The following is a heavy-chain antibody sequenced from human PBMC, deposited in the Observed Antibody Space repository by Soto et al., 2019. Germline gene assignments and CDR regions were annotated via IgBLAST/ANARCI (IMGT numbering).Heavy chain of an antibody. J-gene: IGHJ4*02. D-gene: IGHD4-17*01. CDR3: ARDSSYGDYPPSLSDY. CDR1: GYTVTGYY. V-gene: IGHV1-2*02. CDR2: INPNSGGT. Sequence: ASVKVSCKASGYTVTGYYMHCVRQAPGQGLEWMGWINPNSGGTNYAQKFQGRVTMTRDASISTAYMELSRLRSDDTAVYYCARDSSYGDYPPSLSDYWGQGTLVTVSS.